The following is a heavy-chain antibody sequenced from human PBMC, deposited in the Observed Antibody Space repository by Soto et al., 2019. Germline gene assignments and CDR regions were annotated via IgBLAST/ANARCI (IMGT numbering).Heavy chain of an antibody. V-gene: IGHV1-18*04. CDR1: GYPFTTYV. CDR3: ARENWNYDYYYGMDV. Sequence: ASVKVSCKASGYPFTTYVITLVLQGPVQVLEWLGWISAYTDNTNYAQNLQGRVTMTTDTSTSTAYMELRSLRSDDTAVYYCARENWNYDYYYGMDVWGQGTTVTVSS. D-gene: IGHD1-1*01. J-gene: IGHJ6*02. CDR2: ISAYTDNT.